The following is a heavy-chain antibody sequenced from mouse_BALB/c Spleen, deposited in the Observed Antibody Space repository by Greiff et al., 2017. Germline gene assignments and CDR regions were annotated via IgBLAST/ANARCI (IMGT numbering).Heavy chain of an antibody. D-gene: IGHD1-1*02. CDR2: IDPANGNT. J-gene: IGHJ1*01. CDR1: GFNIKDTY. CDR3: AISDYPYFDV. V-gene: IGHV14-3*02. Sequence: VQLQQSGAELVKPGASVKLSCTASGFNIKDTYMHWVEQRPEQGLEWIGRIDPANGNTKYDPKFQGKATITADTSSNTSYLQLSSLTSEDTAVFYCAISDYPYFDVWGAGTTVTVSS.